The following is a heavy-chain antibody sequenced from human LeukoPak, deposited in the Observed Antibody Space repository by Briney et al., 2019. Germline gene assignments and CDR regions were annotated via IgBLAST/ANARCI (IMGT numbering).Heavy chain of an antibody. CDR1: GGSISSGGYS. CDR2: IYHSGST. V-gene: IGHV4-30-2*01. J-gene: IGHJ4*02. CDR3: ASSSLNYYDSSGYYSY. D-gene: IGHD3-22*01. Sequence: SQTLSLTCAVSGGSISSGGYSWSWIRQPPGKGLGWIGYIYHSGSTYYNPSLKSRVTISVDRSKNQFSLKLSSVTAADTAVYYCASSSLNYYDSSGYYSYWGQGTLVTVSS.